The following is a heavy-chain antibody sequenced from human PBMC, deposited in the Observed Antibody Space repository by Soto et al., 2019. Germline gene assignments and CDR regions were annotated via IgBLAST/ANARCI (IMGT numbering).Heavy chain of an antibody. J-gene: IGHJ6*02. Sequence: GGSLRLSCAASGFAFSTYAMTWVRQAPGKGLEWVSVISGSGGSSYYADSVKGRFTISRDNSKNTLFLQMNGLRAEDTAVYYCAKVTKRAAAGRYEYYKYGMDVWGQGTTVTV. D-gene: IGHD6-13*01. CDR1: GFAFSTYA. V-gene: IGHV3-23*01. CDR3: AKVTKRAAAGRYEYYKYGMDV. CDR2: ISGSGGSS.